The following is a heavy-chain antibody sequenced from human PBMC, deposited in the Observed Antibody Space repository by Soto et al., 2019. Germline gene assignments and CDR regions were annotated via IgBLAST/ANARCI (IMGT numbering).Heavy chain of an antibody. CDR2: IIAIFGTA. J-gene: IGHJ6*02. CDR1: GGTFSSYA. Sequence: QVQLVQSGAEVKKPGSSVKVSCKASGGTFSSYAISWVRQAPGQGLEWMGGIIAIFGTANYAQKFQGRVTITADKSTSTAHMELSSLRSEDTAVYYCAQRGSAYYSSGMDVWGQGTTVTLSS. V-gene: IGHV1-69*06. CDR3: AQRGSAYYSSGMDV.